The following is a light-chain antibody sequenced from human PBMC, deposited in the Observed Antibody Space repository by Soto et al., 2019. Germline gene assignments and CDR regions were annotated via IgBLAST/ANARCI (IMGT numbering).Light chain of an antibody. CDR3: SSYAGSSNV. Sequence: ALTQPPSASGSPGQSVAISCTGTSSDVGGYNYVSWYQQHPGKAPKLMIYEVNKRPSGVPDRFSGSKSGNTASLTVSGLQAKDEADYYCSSYAGSSNVFGTGTKVTVL. CDR2: EVN. V-gene: IGLV2-8*01. J-gene: IGLJ1*01. CDR1: SSDVGGYNY.